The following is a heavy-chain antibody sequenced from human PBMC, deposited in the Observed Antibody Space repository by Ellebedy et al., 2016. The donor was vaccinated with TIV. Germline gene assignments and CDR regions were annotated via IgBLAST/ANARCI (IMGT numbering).Heavy chain of an antibody. CDR1: GITFSTYT. CDR2: VNAGGIVI. CDR3: ASSRYHYYVGNTIFVY. D-gene: IGHD3-10*01. J-gene: IGHJ4*02. Sequence: PGGSLRLSCAASGITFSTYTMDWVRQAPGKGLEWVAGVNAGGIVIAYADSVKGRFIISRDNSKNTLDLQMKSLRAEDTAVYYCASSRYHYYVGNTIFVYWGQGTLVTVSS. V-gene: IGHV3-23*01.